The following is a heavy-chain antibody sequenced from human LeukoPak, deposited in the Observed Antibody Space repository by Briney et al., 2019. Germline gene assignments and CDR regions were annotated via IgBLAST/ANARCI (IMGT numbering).Heavy chain of an antibody. V-gene: IGHV3-66*01. Sequence: PGGSLRLSCAASGLSVVSNYMTWVRQAPGKGLEWVSIIYSGGDTYYADSVKGRFTISRDNSKNALYLQMSSLRAEDSAVYYCARSMAARQYYFDDWGQGTLVTVSS. D-gene: IGHD6-6*01. CDR3: ARSMAARQYYFDD. CDR2: IYSGGDT. J-gene: IGHJ4*02. CDR1: GLSVVSNY.